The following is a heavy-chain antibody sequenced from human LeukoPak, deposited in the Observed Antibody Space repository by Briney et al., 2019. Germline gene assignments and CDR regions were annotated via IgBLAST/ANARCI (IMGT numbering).Heavy chain of an antibody. D-gene: IGHD4-17*01. V-gene: IGHV3-21*01. CDR3: AREDGEGFDP. J-gene: IGHJ5*02. Sequence: GGSLRLSCAASGFTFSSYSMNWVRQAPGKGLEWVSSISSSSSKMYYADSVKGRFTISRDNAKNSLYLQMNSLRAEDTAVYYCAREDGEGFDPWGRGTLVTVSS. CDR2: ISSSSSKM. CDR1: GFTFSSYS.